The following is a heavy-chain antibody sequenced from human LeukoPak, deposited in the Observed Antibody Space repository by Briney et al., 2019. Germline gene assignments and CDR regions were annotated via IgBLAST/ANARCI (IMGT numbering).Heavy chain of an antibody. D-gene: IGHD3-9*01. CDR1: GYTFTGYY. J-gene: IGHJ4*02. CDR2: INPNSGGT. V-gene: IGHV1-2*02. CDR3: ARGRVLRYFDWLLYADVFDY. Sequence: ASVKVSCKASGYTFTGYYMHWVRQAPGQGLEWMGWINPNSGGTNYAQKFQGRVTITRNTSISTAYMELSRLRSDDTAVYYCARGRVLRYFDWLLYADVFDYWGQGTLVTVSS.